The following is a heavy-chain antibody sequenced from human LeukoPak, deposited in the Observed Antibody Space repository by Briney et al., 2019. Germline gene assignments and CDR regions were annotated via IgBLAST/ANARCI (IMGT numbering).Heavy chain of an antibody. Sequence: SETLSLTCTVSGGSISSYYWSWIRQPPGKGLEWIGYIYPSGNTYYNPSLKSRVTISVDRSKNDFSPKLSSVTAADTAVYYCARLLNRAFDFWGQGTLVTVSS. CDR3: ARLLNRAFDF. J-gene: IGHJ4*02. V-gene: IGHV4-4*09. CDR1: GGSISSYY. D-gene: IGHD2/OR15-2a*01. CDR2: IYPSGNT.